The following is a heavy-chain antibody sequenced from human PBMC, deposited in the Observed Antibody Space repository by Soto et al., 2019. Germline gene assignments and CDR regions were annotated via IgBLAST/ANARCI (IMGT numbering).Heavy chain of an antibody. Sequence: GGSLRLSCAASGFTFSNAWMNWVRQAPGKGLEWVGRIKSKTDGGTTDYAAPVKGRFTISRDDSKNTLYLQMNSLKTEDTAVYYCTTVVKQQLGSYYYYYGMDVWGQGTTVTVSS. CDR3: TTVVKQQLGSYYYYYGMDV. CDR2: IKSKTDGGTT. CDR1: GFTFSNAW. D-gene: IGHD6-13*01. J-gene: IGHJ6*02. V-gene: IGHV3-15*07.